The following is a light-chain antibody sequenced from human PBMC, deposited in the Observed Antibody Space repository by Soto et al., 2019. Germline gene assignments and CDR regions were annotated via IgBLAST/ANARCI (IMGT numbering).Light chain of an antibody. CDR2: GAS. V-gene: IGKV3-20*01. J-gene: IGKJ1*01. Sequence: IVLTQSPCTLSLSPGERATLSCRASQSVSSSYLAWYQQKPGQAPRLLIYGASSRATGIPDRFSGSGSGTDFTLTISRLEPEDFAVYYCQQYGSSPPWTFGQGTKVDI. CDR1: QSVSSSY. CDR3: QQYGSSPPWT.